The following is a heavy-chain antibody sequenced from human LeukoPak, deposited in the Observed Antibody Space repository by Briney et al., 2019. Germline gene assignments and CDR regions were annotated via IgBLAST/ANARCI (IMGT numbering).Heavy chain of an antibody. Sequence: PGGSLRLSCAASGFTFSSYWMNWARQAPGKGLEWVASINHSGNVNYYVDSVKGRFTISRDNAKNSLYLQMSNLRAEDTAVYYCAKDQRWGSPHYLDSWGQGTLVTVSS. V-gene: IGHV3-7*03. CDR3: AKDQRWGSPHYLDS. CDR1: GFTFSSYW. D-gene: IGHD2-21*01. CDR2: INHSGNVN. J-gene: IGHJ4*02.